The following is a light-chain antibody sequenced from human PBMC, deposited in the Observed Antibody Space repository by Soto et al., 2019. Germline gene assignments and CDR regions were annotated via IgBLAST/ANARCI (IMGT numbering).Light chain of an antibody. J-gene: IGKJ1*01. CDR2: KAS. V-gene: IGKV1-5*03. CDR3: QHYNSYSEA. Sequence: DIQITQSPSTLSWSVVCRVTVTCRASQTISSWLAWYQQKPGKAPKLLIYKASTLKSGVPSRFSGSGSGTEFTLTISSLQPDDFATYYCQHYNSYSEAFGQGTKVDIK. CDR1: QTISSW.